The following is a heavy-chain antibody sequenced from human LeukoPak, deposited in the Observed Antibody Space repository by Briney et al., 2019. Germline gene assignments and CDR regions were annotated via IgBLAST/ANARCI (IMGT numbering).Heavy chain of an antibody. CDR3: ATGLTYYDILTAYYAFPYFDY. CDR1: GASISSNY. J-gene: IGHJ4*02. D-gene: IGHD3-9*01. V-gene: IGHV4-59*01. CDR2: ILYSGTT. Sequence: NPSESLSLTCTVAGASISSNYWSWIRQPPGRWLGWVGYILYSGTTNYNPSLKSRVTISIDTSKIHISLKLSTVTAADTAVYYCATGLTYYDILTAYYAFPYFDYWGQGTLVTVSS.